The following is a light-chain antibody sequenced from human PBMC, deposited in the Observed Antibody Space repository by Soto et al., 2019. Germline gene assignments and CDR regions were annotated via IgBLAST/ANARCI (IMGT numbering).Light chain of an antibody. CDR2: SAS. CDR3: QQYDNALWT. CDR1: QSVISTY. V-gene: IGKV3-20*01. J-gene: IGKJ1*01. Sequence: EIVLTQSPGTLSLSPGQRATLSCRASQSVISTYLTWYQQKPGQAPRLLIYSASNRATGVPDRFSGSGSGTDFTLTISRLEPEDFAVYYCQQYDNALWTFGQGTKVEI.